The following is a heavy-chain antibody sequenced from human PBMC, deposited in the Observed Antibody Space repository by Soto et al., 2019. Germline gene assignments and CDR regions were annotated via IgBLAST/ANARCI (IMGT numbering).Heavy chain of an antibody. V-gene: IGHV1-69*01. J-gene: IGHJ6*02. CDR3: ARASGIAAAGDYYYGMDV. D-gene: IGHD6-13*01. CDR2: IIPIFGTA. CDR1: GGTFSSYA. Sequence: QVQLVQSGAEVKKPGSSVKVSCKASGGTFSSYAISWVRQAPGQGLEWMGGIIPIFGTANYAQKFQGRVTITADESTSTAYMELSSLRSQDTAVYYCARASGIAAAGDYYYGMDVWGQGTTVTVSS.